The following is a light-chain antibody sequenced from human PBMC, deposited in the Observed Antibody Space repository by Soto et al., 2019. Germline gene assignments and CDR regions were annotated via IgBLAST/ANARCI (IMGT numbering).Light chain of an antibody. V-gene: IGKV1-39*01. CDR3: LQTYSAPRT. CDR1: QTIRNY. CDR2: AAS. J-gene: IGKJ1*01. Sequence: DMQMTQSPSSLSASVGDRVTITCRASQTIRNYLNWYQQKPGKAPNLLIYAASSLQSGVPSRFSGGGSGTDFTLTISSLQPEDFGSYFCLQTYSAPRTFGQGTKVEIK.